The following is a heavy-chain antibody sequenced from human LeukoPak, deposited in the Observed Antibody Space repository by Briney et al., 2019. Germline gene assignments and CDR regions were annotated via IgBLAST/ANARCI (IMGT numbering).Heavy chain of an antibody. CDR2: IYHSGST. Sequence: SQTLSLTCAVSGVSISSGGYSWSWIRQPPGKGLEWIGYIYHSGSTYYNPSLKSRVTISVDRSKNQFSLKLSSVTAADTAVYYCASTGYCSSTSCYLYSYYGMDVWGKGTTVTVSS. CDR1: GVSISSGGYS. J-gene: IGHJ6*04. D-gene: IGHD2-2*01. V-gene: IGHV4-30-2*01. CDR3: ASTGYCSSTSCYLYSYYGMDV.